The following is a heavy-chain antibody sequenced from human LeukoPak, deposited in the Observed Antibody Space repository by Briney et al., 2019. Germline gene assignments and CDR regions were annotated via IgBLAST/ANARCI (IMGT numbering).Heavy chain of an antibody. Sequence: PGGSLRLSCAASGFTFSTHSMNWVRQAPGKGLEWVSSITGSSNFMSYADSVKGRFTISRDNARNSLYLQMNSLRAEDTAVYYCAGDFSQSRNSDYWGQGTLVTVSS. CDR3: AGDFSQSRNSDY. CDR2: ITGSSNFM. J-gene: IGHJ4*02. CDR1: GFTFSTHS. V-gene: IGHV3-21*01. D-gene: IGHD4-23*01.